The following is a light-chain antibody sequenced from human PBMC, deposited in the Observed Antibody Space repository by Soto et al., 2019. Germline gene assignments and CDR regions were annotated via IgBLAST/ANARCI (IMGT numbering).Light chain of an antibody. Sequence: QSVLAQPASVSGSPGQSITISCTGTSSDVGGYNYVSWYQQQSGKAPKLMIHEVSNRPSGVSNRFSGSKSGNTASLTISGLQVEDEADYYCSSFTSSRAYVFGIGTKVPXL. CDR1: SSDVGGYNY. CDR3: SSFTSSRAYV. CDR2: EVS. V-gene: IGLV2-14*01. J-gene: IGLJ1*01.